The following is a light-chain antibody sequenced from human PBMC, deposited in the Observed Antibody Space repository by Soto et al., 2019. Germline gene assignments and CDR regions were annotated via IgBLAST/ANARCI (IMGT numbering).Light chain of an antibody. V-gene: IGLV1-44*01. J-gene: IGLJ2*01. CDR2: SNN. Sequence: QSVLTQPPSASGTPGQRVTISCSGSRSNIGSSSVNWYQQLPGTAPKLLIYSNNQRPSGVPDRFSGSKSGTSASLAISGLQSEDEADYYCAAWDDSLKGVVFGGGTKVTVL. CDR3: AAWDDSLKGVV. CDR1: RSNIGSSS.